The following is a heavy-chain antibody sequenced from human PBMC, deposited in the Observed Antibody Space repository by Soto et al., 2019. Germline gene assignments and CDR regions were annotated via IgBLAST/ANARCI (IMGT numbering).Heavy chain of an antibody. CDR2: ISSSSSII. Sequence: DVQLVESGGGLVQPGGSLRLSCAGSGSTLGTYSMNWVRQAPGKGLEWISYISSSSSIIYYADSVKGRFTISRDNAKSSLYLQMNSRRDEDTAVDYCARRYSDRWSIYDGMDVWGQGTTVIVSS. CDR1: GSTLGTYS. V-gene: IGHV3-48*02. J-gene: IGHJ6*02. CDR3: ARRYSDRWSIYDGMDV. D-gene: IGHD6-13*01.